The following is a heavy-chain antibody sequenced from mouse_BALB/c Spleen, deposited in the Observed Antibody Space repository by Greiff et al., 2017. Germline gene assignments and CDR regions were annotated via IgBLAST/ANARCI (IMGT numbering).Heavy chain of an antibody. Sequence: LVESGAELVKPGASVKLSCTASGFNIKDTYMHWVKQRPEQGLEWIGRIDPANGNTKYDPKFQGKATITADTSSNTAYLQLSSLTSEDTAVYYCARDGNYVYAMDYWGQGTSVTVSS. V-gene: IGHV14-3*02. CDR2: IDPANGNT. CDR1: GFNIKDTY. J-gene: IGHJ4*01. CDR3: ARDGNYVYAMDY. D-gene: IGHD2-1*01.